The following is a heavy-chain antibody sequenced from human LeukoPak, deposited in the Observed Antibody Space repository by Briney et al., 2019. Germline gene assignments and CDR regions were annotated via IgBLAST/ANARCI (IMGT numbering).Heavy chain of an antibody. D-gene: IGHD6-19*01. V-gene: IGHV3-23*01. Sequence: GGSLRLSCAASGFTFSSYAMSWVRQAPGKGLEWVSAISGSGGSTYYADSVKGRFTISRDNSKNTLYLQTNSLRAEDTAVYYCAKVGDSSGWYLDAFDIWGQGTMVTVSS. CDR2: ISGSGGST. CDR3: AKVGDSSGWYLDAFDI. J-gene: IGHJ3*02. CDR1: GFTFSSYA.